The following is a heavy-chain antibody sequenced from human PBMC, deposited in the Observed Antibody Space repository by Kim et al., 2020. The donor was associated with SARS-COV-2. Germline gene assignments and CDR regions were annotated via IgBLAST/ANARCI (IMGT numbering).Heavy chain of an antibody. CDR2: IYYSGST. D-gene: IGHD3-22*01. V-gene: IGHV4-39*01. Sequence: SETLSLTCTVSGGSISSSSYYWGWIRQPPGKGLEWIGSIYYSGSTYYNPSLKSRVTISVDTSKNQFSLKLSSVTAADTAVYYCARLDLYYYDTYAFDIWGQGTMVTVSS. CDR1: GGSISSSSYY. J-gene: IGHJ3*02. CDR3: ARLDLYYYDTYAFDI.